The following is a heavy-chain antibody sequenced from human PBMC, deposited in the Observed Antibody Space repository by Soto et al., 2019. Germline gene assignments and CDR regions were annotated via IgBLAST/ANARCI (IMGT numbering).Heavy chain of an antibody. V-gene: IGHV4-59*08. CDR1: GGSISSYY. Sequence: PSETLSLTCTVSGGSISSYYWSWIRQPPGKGLEWIGYIYYSGSTNYNPSLKSRVTISVDTSKNQFSLKLSSVTAADTAVYYCARLVRYCSGGSCYFTRDAFDIWGQGTMVTVS. D-gene: IGHD2-15*01. J-gene: IGHJ3*02. CDR2: IYYSGST. CDR3: ARLVRYCSGGSCYFTRDAFDI.